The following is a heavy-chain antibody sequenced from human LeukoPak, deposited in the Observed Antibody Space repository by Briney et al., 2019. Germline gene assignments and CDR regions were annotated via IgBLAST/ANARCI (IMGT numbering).Heavy chain of an antibody. J-gene: IGHJ4*02. CDR3: AKDVKSDGVWDIDH. V-gene: IGHV3-23*01. CDR2: IYGSGGGQT. D-gene: IGHD4-17*01. CDR1: GFTFRDYT. Sequence: GGSLRLSCAASGFTFRDYTMNWVRQAPGKGLEWVSGIYGSGGGQTFYADSVKGRFIISRDDSRNLVFLHMDRLRVEDTGLYYCAKDVKSDGVWDIDHWGQGTVVTVSS.